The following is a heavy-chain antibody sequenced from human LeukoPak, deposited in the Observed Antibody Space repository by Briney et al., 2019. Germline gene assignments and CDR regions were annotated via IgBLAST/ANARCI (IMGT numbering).Heavy chain of an antibody. CDR2: IYTSGST. CDR3: ARVDVFGVVSSDYYYYYMDV. D-gene: IGHD3-3*01. J-gene: IGHJ6*03. CDR1: GGSISGYY. V-gene: IGHV4-4*07. Sequence: SETPSLICSVSGGSISGYYWSWIRQPAGKGLEWIGRIYTSGSTNYNPSLKSRVTMSVDTSKNQFSLKLSYVTAADTAVYYCARVDVFGVVSSDYYYYYMDVWGQGTTVTVSS.